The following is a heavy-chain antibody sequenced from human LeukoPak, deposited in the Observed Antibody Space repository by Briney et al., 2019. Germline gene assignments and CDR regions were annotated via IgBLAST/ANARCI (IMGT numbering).Heavy chain of an antibody. CDR3: ARERGIAAAEAWFDS. D-gene: IGHD6-13*01. CDR1: GGSISSNY. CDR2: SYYSGST. J-gene: IGHJ5*01. V-gene: IGHV4-59*01. Sequence: SETLSLTCTVSGGSISSNYCSCIRQPAGKGLEWIGYSYYSGSTNYNPSLKSRVTISVNTSKNQFSLKLSSVTAADTAVYYCARERGIAAAEAWFDSWGQGTLVTVSS.